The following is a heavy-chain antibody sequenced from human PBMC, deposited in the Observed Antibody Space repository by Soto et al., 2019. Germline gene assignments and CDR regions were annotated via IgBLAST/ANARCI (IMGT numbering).Heavy chain of an antibody. D-gene: IGHD1-7*01. CDR2: IYRGGGT. CDR3: ARGWGSGRLELFAS. Sequence: HPGGSLRLSCAASGFSVSGSYMGWVRQAPGKGLEWVSFIYRGGGTYYVDSVKGRFTISRDNSENTLYLQMNSLRADDTAVYYCARGWGSGRLELFASSGQGALVIVSS. J-gene: IGHJ4*02. V-gene: IGHV3-53*01. CDR1: GFSVSGSY.